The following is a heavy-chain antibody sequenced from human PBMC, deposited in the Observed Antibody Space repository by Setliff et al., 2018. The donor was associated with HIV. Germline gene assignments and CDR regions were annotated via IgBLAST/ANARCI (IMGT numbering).Heavy chain of an antibody. D-gene: IGHD3-16*01. V-gene: IGHV3-72*01. Sequence: GGSLRLSCAASGFTFSDHYMDWVRQAPGKGLEWVGRTRNKANSYTTEYAASVKGRFTMSRDDSKGIVYLQMNSLKTDDTAVYYCTRESGGATDYWGQGTLVTVSS. J-gene: IGHJ4*02. CDR3: TRESGGATDY. CDR1: GFTFSDHY. CDR2: TRNKANSYTT.